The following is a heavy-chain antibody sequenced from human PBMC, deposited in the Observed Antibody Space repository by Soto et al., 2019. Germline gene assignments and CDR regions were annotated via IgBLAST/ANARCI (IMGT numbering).Heavy chain of an antibody. Sequence: ASVKVSCKASGYTFTGYYMHWVRQAPGQGLEWMGWINPNSGGTNYAQKFQGRVTMTRDTSISTAYMELSRLRSDDTAVYYCARYYDYAGPLNYYYGMDVWGQGTTVAVSS. J-gene: IGHJ6*02. V-gene: IGHV1-2*02. CDR1: GYTFTGYY. D-gene: IGHD3-22*01. CDR2: INPNSGGT. CDR3: ARYYDYAGPLNYYYGMDV.